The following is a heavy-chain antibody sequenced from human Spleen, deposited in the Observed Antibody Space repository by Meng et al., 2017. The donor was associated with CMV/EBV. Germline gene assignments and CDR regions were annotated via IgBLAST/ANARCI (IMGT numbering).Heavy chain of an antibody. Sequence: QVQRVQSGAEVKKPGDSEKVSCKASGYTFTSYGMSWLRQAPGQGLEWMGRINPNSGVTNYAQNFQGRVTMTRDTSISTAYMELTRLRSDDTAMYYCAREGDFTGPSGYWGQGTLVTVSS. CDR3: AREGDFTGPSGY. J-gene: IGHJ4*02. CDR2: INPNSGVT. V-gene: IGHV1-2*06. CDR1: GYTFTSYG. D-gene: IGHD2-21*01.